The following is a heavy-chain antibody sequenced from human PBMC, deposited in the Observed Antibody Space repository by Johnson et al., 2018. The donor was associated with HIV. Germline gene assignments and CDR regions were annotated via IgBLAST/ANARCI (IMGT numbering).Heavy chain of an antibody. Sequence: VQVVESGGGLVQPGGSLRLSCAASGFTFSSYAMSWVRQAPGKGLEWVSGISGGGSSSYFADSVRGRFTISSDNSKNTLYLQMNSLRAEDAAAYYCAKGQNWLVVNDAFDFWGQGTMVTVSS. D-gene: IGHD6-19*01. CDR3: AKGQNWLVVNDAFDF. CDR2: ISGGGSSS. V-gene: IGHV3-23*04. J-gene: IGHJ3*01. CDR1: GFTFSSYA.